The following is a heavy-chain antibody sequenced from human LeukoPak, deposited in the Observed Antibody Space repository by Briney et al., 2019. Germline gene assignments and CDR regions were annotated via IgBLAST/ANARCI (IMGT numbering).Heavy chain of an antibody. CDR3: AREQGIFRSRYNWFDP. D-gene: IGHD2-15*01. J-gene: IGHJ5*02. V-gene: IGHV1-2*06. Sequence: ASVKVSCKASGGTFISYAISWVRQAPGQGLEWMGRINPNSGGTNYAQKFQGRVTMTRDTSISTAYMELSRLRSDDTAVYYCAREQGIFRSRYNWFDPWGQGTLVTVSS. CDR1: GGTFISYA. CDR2: INPNSGGT.